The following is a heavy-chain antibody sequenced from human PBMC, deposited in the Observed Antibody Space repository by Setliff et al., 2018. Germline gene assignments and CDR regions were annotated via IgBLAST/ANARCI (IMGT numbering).Heavy chain of an antibody. V-gene: IGHV1-18*01. D-gene: IGHD3-22*01. CDR1: GYTFTSYG. CDR3: ARVGVYYYDSSGYHRSPYYYYYGMDV. Sequence: ASVKVSCKASGYTFTSYGISWVRQAPGQGLEWMGWISAYNGNTNYAQKLQGRVTMTTDTSTSTAYMELRSLRSDDTAMYYCARVGVYYYDSSGYHRSPYYYYYGMDVWGQGTTVTVSS. CDR2: ISAYNGNT. J-gene: IGHJ6*02.